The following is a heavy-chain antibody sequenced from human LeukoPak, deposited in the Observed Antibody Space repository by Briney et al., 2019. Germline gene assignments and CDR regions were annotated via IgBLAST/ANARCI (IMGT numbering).Heavy chain of an antibody. CDR2: IKQDGIEK. CDR1: GFTFSSYW. CDR3: ARVSLYYDFWSGYFSPGKNFAFDI. V-gene: IGHV3-7*03. D-gene: IGHD3-3*01. J-gene: IGHJ3*02. Sequence: TGGSLRLSCAASGFTFSSYWMHWVRQTPEKGLEWVANIKQDGIEKYYVDSVKGRFTISRDNAKNSLYLQMNSLRAEDTAVYYCARVSLYYDFWSGYFSPGKNFAFDIWGQGTMVTVSS.